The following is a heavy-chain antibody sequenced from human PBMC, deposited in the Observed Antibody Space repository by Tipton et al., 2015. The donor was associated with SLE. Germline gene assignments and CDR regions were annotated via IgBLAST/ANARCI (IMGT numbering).Heavy chain of an antibody. J-gene: IGHJ6*03. CDR1: GFTFSDYA. CDR2: IWYDGSNK. V-gene: IGHV3-33*08. CDR3: ARRALTWAYCYYMDV. D-gene: IGHD1-14*01. Sequence: SLRLSCAASGFTFSDYAMHWVRQAPGKGLEWVAVIWYDGSNKYYADSVKGRFTISRDNSKNTLYLQMNSLRAEDTAVYYCARRALTWAYCYYMDVWGKGTTVTVSS.